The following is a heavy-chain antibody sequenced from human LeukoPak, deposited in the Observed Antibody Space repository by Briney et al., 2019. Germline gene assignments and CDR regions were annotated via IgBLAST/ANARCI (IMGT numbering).Heavy chain of an antibody. Sequence: ASVKVSCKASGGTFSSYAISWVRQAPGQGLEWMGGIIPIFGTANYAQKFQGRVTITADESTSTAYMELSSPRSEDTAVYYCARGPLAIGPFDYWGQGTLVTVSS. CDR1: GGTFSSYA. CDR2: IIPIFGTA. CDR3: ARGPLAIGPFDY. D-gene: IGHD3-3*02. J-gene: IGHJ4*02. V-gene: IGHV1-69*01.